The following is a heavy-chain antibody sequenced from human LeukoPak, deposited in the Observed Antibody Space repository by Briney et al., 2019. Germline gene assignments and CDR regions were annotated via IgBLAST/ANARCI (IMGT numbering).Heavy chain of an antibody. D-gene: IGHD1-26*01. Sequence: PGGSLRLSCAASGFTFSDYYMSWIRQAPGKGLEWVSYISTSGSTIYYADSVKGRFTISRDNAKNSLFLQMNSLRAEDTAVYYGASLMWDRIPGYWGQGTLVTVSS. CDR1: GFTFSDYY. CDR3: ASLMWDRIPGY. CDR2: ISTSGSTI. J-gene: IGHJ4*02. V-gene: IGHV3-11*04.